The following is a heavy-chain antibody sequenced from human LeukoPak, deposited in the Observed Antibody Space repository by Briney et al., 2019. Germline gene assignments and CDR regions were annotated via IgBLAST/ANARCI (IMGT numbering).Heavy chain of an antibody. CDR3: ARGNRRLGYYGSGSRLPFDS. CDR2: FNHNGIT. D-gene: IGHD3-10*01. J-gene: IGHJ4*02. V-gene: IGHV4-34*01. Sequence: SETLSLTCGVYGGSFSVYDYWIWIRQPPGKGLEWIGEFNHNGITSYNPSLKSRVTISIDTSKNQFSLKLNSVTAADTAVYYCARGNRRLGYYGSGSRLPFDSWGQGTLVTVSS. CDR1: GGSFSVYDY.